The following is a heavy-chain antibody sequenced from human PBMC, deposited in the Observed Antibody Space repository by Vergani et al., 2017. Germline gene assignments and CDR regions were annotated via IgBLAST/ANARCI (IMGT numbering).Heavy chain of an antibody. V-gene: IGHV3-23*01. CDR1: GGSISSSN. CDR3: AKEGSSGCFDY. J-gene: IGHJ4*02. D-gene: IGHD6-19*01. CDR2: ISGSGGST. Sequence: VQLQESGPGLVKPSGTLSLTCAVSGGSISSSNWWSWVRQPPGKGLEWVSAISGSGGSTYYADSVKGRFTISRDNSKNTLYLQMNSLRAEDTAVYYCAKEGSSGCFDYWGQGTLVTVSS.